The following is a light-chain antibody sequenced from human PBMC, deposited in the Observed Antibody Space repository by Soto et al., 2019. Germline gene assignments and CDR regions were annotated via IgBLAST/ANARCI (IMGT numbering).Light chain of an antibody. Sequence: EIVLTQSPATLSFSLGEIATLSCRASQSVSSYLAWYQQKPGQAPRLLIYDASNRATGIPARFSGSGSGTDFTLTISSLEPEDFAVYYCQQRSNWPTFGQGTRLEIK. CDR3: QQRSNWPT. CDR2: DAS. V-gene: IGKV3-11*01. CDR1: QSVSSY. J-gene: IGKJ5*01.